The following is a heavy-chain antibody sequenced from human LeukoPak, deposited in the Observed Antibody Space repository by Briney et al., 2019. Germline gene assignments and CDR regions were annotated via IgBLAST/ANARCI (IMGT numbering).Heavy chain of an antibody. J-gene: IGHJ6*02. CDR1: GGSISSYY. Sequence: PSETLSLTCTVSGGSISSYYWSWIRQPPGKGLEWIGYIYYSGSTNYNPSLKSRVTISVDTSKNQFPLKLSSVTAADTAVYYCARQGGGNRNGMDVWGQGTTVTVSS. D-gene: IGHD4-23*01. V-gene: IGHV4-59*01. CDR2: IYYSGST. CDR3: ARQGGGNRNGMDV.